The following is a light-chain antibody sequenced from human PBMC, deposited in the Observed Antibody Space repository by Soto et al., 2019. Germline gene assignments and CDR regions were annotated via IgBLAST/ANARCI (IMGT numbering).Light chain of an antibody. CDR2: GAS. V-gene: IGKV3-20*01. Sequence: IVLTQSPGTLFLSPGERATLSCRASQSVSSSYLAWYQQKPGQAPRLLIYGASSRATGIPDRFSGSGSGTDFTLTISRLEPEDFAVYYCQQYGSSPYTFGQGTKVEIK. CDR1: QSVSSSY. CDR3: QQYGSSPYT. J-gene: IGKJ2*01.